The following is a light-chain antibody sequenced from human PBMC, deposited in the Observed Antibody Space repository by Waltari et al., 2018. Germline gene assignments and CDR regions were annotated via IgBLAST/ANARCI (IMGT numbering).Light chain of an antibody. J-gene: IGKJ2*01. CDR1: QSVGSSY. V-gene: IGKV3-20*01. CDR2: AVS. CDR3: QQYGSPPYT. Sequence: EIVLTQSPGTLSSSPAAWATLSCWASQSVGSSYLAWFQQKPGQAPRLLIYAVSSRATGIPDRFSGSGSGTDFTLTINRLEPEDSAVYYCQQYGSPPYTFGQGTKLEL.